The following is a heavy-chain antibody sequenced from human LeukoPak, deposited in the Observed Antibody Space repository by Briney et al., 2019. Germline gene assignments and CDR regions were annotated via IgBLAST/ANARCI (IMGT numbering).Heavy chain of an antibody. CDR2: IKQEGNDK. Sequence: GGSLRLSCEASGLTFNSYWMSWVRQAPGKGLEWVANIKQEGNDKYYVDSVKGRFTISRDNVKNSLYLQMNSLRAEDTAVYYCARVGDNSGYYYPYFDYWGQGTLVTVSS. V-gene: IGHV3-7*01. D-gene: IGHD3-22*01. CDR1: GLTFNSYW. CDR3: ARVGDNSGYYYPYFDY. J-gene: IGHJ4*02.